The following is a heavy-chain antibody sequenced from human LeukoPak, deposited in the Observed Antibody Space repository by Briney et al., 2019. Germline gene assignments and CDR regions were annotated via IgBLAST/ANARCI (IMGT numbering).Heavy chain of an antibody. V-gene: IGHV3-23*01. D-gene: IGHD2-8*02. Sequence: SGGSLRLSCAASGXTFSSYAMSWVRQAPGKGLEWVWAISGSGGSTYYADSVKGRFTISRDNSKNTLYLQMNSLRAEDTAEYYCARRGVTNDSDSWGQGTLVTVSS. J-gene: IGHJ4*02. CDR3: ARRGVTNDSDS. CDR2: ISGSGGST. CDR1: GXTFSSYA.